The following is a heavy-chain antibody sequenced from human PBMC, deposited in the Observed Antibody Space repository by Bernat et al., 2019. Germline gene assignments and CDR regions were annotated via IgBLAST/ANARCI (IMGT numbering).Heavy chain of an antibody. CDR3: AREGNQLLYTNALDI. V-gene: IGHV3-23*01. CDR1: GFTFSSYA. J-gene: IGHJ3*02. CDR2: ISGSGGST. Sequence: EVQLLESGGGLVQPGGSLRLSCAASGFTFSSYAMSWVRQAPGKGLEWVSAISGSGGSTYYADSVKGRFTISRDNAKNSLYLQMNSLRVEDTAVYYCAREGNQLLYTNALDIWGQGTMVTVSS. D-gene: IGHD2-21*01.